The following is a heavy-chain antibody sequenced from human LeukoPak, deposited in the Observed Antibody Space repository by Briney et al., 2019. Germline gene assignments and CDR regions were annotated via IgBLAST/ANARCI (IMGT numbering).Heavy chain of an antibody. CDR1: GGSISSGSYY. J-gene: IGHJ4*02. D-gene: IGHD3-22*01. CDR3: ARRGGTYYDSSGYYYRYYFDY. V-gene: IGHV4-61*02. Sequence: SQTLSLTCTVSGGSISSGSYYWSWIRQPAGKGLEWIGRIYTTGSTNYNPSLKSRLTISVDTSKNQFSLKLSSVTAADTAVYYCARRGGTYYDSSGYYYRYYFDYWGQGTLVTVSS. CDR2: IYTTGST.